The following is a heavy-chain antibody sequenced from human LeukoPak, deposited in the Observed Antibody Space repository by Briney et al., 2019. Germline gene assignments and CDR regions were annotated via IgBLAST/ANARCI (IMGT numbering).Heavy chain of an antibody. J-gene: IGHJ5*02. CDR1: GGSFSGYY. CDR2: INHSGST. D-gene: IGHD3-3*01. CDR3: ARGVDIWSRLNWFDP. Sequence: SETLSLTCAVYGGSFSGYYWSWIRQPPGKGLEWIGEINHSGSTNYNPSLKSRVTISLDTSKNQFSLKVSSVTAADTAVYYCARGVDIWSRLNWFDPWGQGTLVTVSS. V-gene: IGHV4-34*01.